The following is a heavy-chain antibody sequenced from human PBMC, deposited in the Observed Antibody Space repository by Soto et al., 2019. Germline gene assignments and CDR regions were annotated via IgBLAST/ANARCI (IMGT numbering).Heavy chain of an antibody. J-gene: IGHJ5*02. Sequence: SETLSLTCAVYGGSVNGYYWNWIRQPPGKGLEWIGEINHTGGTHYNPSLKSRATMSVDTSKNQFSLRLSSVTAADTAIYYCATRITVFGLLIPPFDPWGQGTQVTVSS. D-gene: IGHD3-3*01. CDR1: GGSVNGYY. V-gene: IGHV4-34*01. CDR3: ATRITVFGLLIPPFDP. CDR2: INHTGGT.